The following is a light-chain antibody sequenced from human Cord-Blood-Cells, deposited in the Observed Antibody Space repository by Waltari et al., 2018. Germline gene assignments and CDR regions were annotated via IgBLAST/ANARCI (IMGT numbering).Light chain of an antibody. V-gene: IGKV1-39*01. CDR3: QQSYSTPLT. CDR2: AAS. J-gene: IGKJ4*01. Sequence: DIQLTQSPSSLSASVVDRVTITCRASQIISSYLNWDQQKPGKAPKLLSYAASSLQSGVPSRFSGSGSGTDFTLTISSLQPEDFATYDCQQSYSTPLTFGGGAKVEIK. CDR1: QIISSY.